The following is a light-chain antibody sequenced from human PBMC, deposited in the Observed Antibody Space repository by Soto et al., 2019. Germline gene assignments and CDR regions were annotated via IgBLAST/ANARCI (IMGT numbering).Light chain of an antibody. J-gene: IGKJ4*01. V-gene: IGKV3-20*01. Sequence: EIGLTQSPDTLSLSPGEGATLSCRASQSLSSNFLAWYQQRPGQAPRLLIYAASSRATGIPDRFSGSGSGTDFTLTIRRLEPEDFAVYYCQQYGSSPRTFGGGTKVDIK. CDR1: QSLSSNF. CDR2: AAS. CDR3: QQYGSSPRT.